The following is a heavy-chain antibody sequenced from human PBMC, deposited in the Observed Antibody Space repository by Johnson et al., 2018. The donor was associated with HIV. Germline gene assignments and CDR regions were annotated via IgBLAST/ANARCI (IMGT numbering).Heavy chain of an antibody. CDR3: ARENWNYVLGAFDI. CDR1: GFTFSSNY. D-gene: IGHD1-7*01. Sequence: VQLVESGGGVVRPGGSPRLSCAASGFTFSSNYMSWVRQAPGKGLEWVSVIYSGGSTYYADSVKGRFTISRDNSKNTLYLQMNSLRAEDTAVYYCARENWNYVLGAFDIWGQGTMVTVSS. J-gene: IGHJ3*02. V-gene: IGHV3-66*01. CDR2: IYSGGST.